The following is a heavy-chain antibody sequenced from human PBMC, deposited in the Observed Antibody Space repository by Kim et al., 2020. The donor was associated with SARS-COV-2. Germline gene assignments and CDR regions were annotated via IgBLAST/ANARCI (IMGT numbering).Heavy chain of an antibody. D-gene: IGHD3-22*01. Sequence: GGSLRLSCAASGFTFSDYYMSWIRQAPGKGLEWVSYISSSGSTIYYADSVKGRFTISRDNAKNSLYLQMNSLRAEDTAVYYCARQSSASGYYYYYGMDVWGQGTTVTVSS. CDR2: ISSSGSTI. J-gene: IGHJ6*02. V-gene: IGHV3-11*01. CDR3: ARQSSASGYYYYYGMDV. CDR1: GFTFSDYY.